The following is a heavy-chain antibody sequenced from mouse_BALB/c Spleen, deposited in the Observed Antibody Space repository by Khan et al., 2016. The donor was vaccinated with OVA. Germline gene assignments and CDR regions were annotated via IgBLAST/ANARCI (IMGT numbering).Heavy chain of an antibody. CDR3: PSASRFVMYY. CDR2: INTYTGEP. Sequence: QIQLVQSGPELKKPGETVKISCKTSGYTFTNYAMNWVKQAPGKGLKWMGWINTYTGEPTYAGDFKGRFAFSLETSDSTAYLQINNLKNVDTYTYFCPSASRFVMYYWGQGTSVTVSS. D-gene: IGHD3-1*01. V-gene: IGHV9-3-1*01. J-gene: IGHJ4*01. CDR1: GYTFTNYA.